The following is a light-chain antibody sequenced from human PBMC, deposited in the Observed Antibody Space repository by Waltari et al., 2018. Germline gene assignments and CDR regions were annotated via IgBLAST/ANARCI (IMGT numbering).Light chain of an antibody. CDR2: RNN. CDR3: AAWDDSLSGRV. V-gene: IGLV1-47*01. J-gene: IGLJ3*02. CDR1: RSNLGNNY. Sequence: QSVLTQPPSASGTPGQRVTISCSGSRSNLGNNYVTWYQQLPGTAPKLLIYRNNQRPSGVPDRFSGSKSGTSASLAISGLRSEDEADYYCAAWDDSLSGRVFGGGTKVTVL.